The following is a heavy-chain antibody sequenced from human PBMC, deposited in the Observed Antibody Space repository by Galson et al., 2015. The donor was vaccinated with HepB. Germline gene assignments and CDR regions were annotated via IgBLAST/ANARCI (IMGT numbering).Heavy chain of an antibody. CDR2: ISSSSSTI. CDR3: AREGIVGATDFDY. V-gene: IGHV3-48*04. D-gene: IGHD1-26*01. J-gene: IGHJ4*02. Sequence: SLRLSCAASGFTFSSYSMNWVRQAPGKGLEWVSYISSSSSTIYYADSVKGRFTISRDNAKNSLYLQMNSLRAEDTAVYYCAREGIVGATDFDYWGQGTLVTVSS. CDR1: GFTFSSYS.